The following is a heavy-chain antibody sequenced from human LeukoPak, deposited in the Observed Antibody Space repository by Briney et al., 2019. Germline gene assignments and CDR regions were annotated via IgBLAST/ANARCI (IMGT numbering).Heavy chain of an antibody. CDR2: IYHSGST. Sequence: PSETLSLTCIVSGGSISSGGYYWSWIRQPPGKGLEWIGYIYHSGSTYYNPSLKSRVTISVDRSKNQFSLKLSSVTAADTAVYYCARSGRVEGRGGDAIAAAGRNAFDIWGQGTMVTVSS. J-gene: IGHJ3*02. D-gene: IGHD6-13*01. CDR3: ARSGRVEGRGGDAIAAAGRNAFDI. CDR1: GGSISSGGYY. V-gene: IGHV4-30-2*01.